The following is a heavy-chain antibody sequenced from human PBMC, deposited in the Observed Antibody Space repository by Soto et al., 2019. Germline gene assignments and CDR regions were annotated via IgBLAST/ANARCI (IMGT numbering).Heavy chain of an antibody. D-gene: IGHD2-8*02. CDR1: GYTFTAYY. CDR2: INPNSGDT. Sequence: ASVQVSCKASGYTFTAYYIHWVRQAPGQGIEWMGWINPNSGDTNNAQKFQGRVTLTSDTSISTAYMELSRLRSDDTAVYYCAKGTGASDYWGQGTLVTVS. V-gene: IGHV1-2*02. CDR3: AKGTGASDY. J-gene: IGHJ4*02.